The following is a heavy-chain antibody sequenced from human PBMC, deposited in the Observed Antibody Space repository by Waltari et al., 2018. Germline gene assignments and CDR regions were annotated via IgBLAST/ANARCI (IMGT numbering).Heavy chain of an antibody. CDR3: ASPFSLPQGYYYYGMDV. V-gene: IGHV1-69*02. D-gene: IGHD1-26*01. J-gene: IGHJ6*02. CDR2: IIPILGIA. CDR1: GGTFSSYT. Sequence: QVQLVQSGAEVKKPGSSVKVSCQASGGTFSSYTISWVRQAPGQGLEWMGRIIPILGIANYAQKFQGRVMITADKSTSTAYMELSSLRSEDTAVYYCASPFSLPQGYYYYGMDVWGQGTTVTVSS.